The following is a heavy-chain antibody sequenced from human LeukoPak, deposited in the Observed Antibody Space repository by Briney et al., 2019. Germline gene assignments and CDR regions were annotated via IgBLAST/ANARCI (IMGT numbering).Heavy chain of an antibody. D-gene: IGHD3-10*01. CDR1: GYSISSGYY. CDR2: IYHSGST. Sequence: SETLSLTCTVSGYSISSGYYWGWIRQPPGKGLEWIGSIYHSGSTYYNPSLKSRVTISVDTSKNQFSLKLSSVTAADTAVYYCARDKGRDWGQGTLVTVSS. J-gene: IGHJ4*02. CDR3: ARDKGRD. V-gene: IGHV4-38-2*02.